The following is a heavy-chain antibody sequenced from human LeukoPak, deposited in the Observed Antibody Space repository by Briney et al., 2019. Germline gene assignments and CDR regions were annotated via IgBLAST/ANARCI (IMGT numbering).Heavy chain of an antibody. J-gene: IGHJ4*02. V-gene: IGHV3-48*02. Sequence: GGSLRLSCAPGGFSFSSYSMNCVRQAPGKRGEWIAYISIYTITYYADFVKGRVTISRDNAKKSLDLHMHSLRDEDTAVYYCARSGHSNGWYSFDYWGLGDLVTVSS. CDR1: GFSFSSYS. D-gene: IGHD6-19*01. CDR3: ARSGHSNGWYSFDY. CDR2: ISIYTIT.